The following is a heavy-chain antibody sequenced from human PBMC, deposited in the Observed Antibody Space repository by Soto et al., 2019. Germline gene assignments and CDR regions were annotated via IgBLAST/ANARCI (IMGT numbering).Heavy chain of an antibody. J-gene: IGHJ4*02. CDR1: GGSISSSSYY. D-gene: IGHD6-19*01. CDR2: IYYSGST. Sequence: QLQLQESGPGLVKPSETLSLTCTVSGGSISSSSYYWGWIRQPPGKGLEWIGSIYYSGSTYYNPSLKSRVTISVETSKNQFSLKLSSVTAADTAVYYCARQIYSSGWYFDYWGQGTLVTVSS. CDR3: ARQIYSSGWYFDY. V-gene: IGHV4-39*01.